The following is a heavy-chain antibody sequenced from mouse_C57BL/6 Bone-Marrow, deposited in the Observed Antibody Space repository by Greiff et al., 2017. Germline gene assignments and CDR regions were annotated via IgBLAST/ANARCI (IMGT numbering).Heavy chain of an antibody. CDR2: IYPGSGST. CDR1: GYTFTSYW. CDR3: ARSNYGSRGDWYFDV. V-gene: IGHV1-55*01. D-gene: IGHD1-1*01. J-gene: IGHJ1*03. Sequence: QVQLQQSGAELVKPGASVKMSCKASGYTFTSYWLTWVKQRPGQGLAWIGDIYPGSGSTNYNETFKSKATLTVDTSSSTAYMQLSRRTSEDAAVYYCARSNYGSRGDWYFDVWGTGTTVTVSS.